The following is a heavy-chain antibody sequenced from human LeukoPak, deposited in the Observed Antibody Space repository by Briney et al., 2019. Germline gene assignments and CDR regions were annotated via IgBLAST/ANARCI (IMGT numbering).Heavy chain of an antibody. CDR3: ARDPNGDYIGAFEI. J-gene: IGHJ3*02. D-gene: IGHD4-17*01. CDR1: GFTFSSYA. Sequence: GGSLRLSCAASGFTFSSYAMMWLRQAPGKGLEWVSAISGAGGTTLYADSVKGRFTISRDNSKNTLYLQVTSLRVEDTAVYYCARDPNGDYIGAFEIWGQGTMVTVSS. CDR2: ISGAGGTT. V-gene: IGHV3-23*01.